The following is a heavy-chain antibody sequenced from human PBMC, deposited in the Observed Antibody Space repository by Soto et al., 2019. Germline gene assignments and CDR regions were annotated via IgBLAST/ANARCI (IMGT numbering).Heavy chain of an antibody. D-gene: IGHD3-10*01. CDR2: INSDGSST. CDR3: ARHCPLVRGVIYPSWFDP. Sequence: GGSLRLSCAASGFTFSSYWMHWVRQAPGKGLVWVSRINSDGSSTGYADSVMGRFTISRDNAKNTLYLQMNSLRAEDTAVYYCARHCPLVRGVIYPSWFDPWGQGTLVTVSS. CDR1: GFTFSSYW. V-gene: IGHV3-74*01. J-gene: IGHJ5*02.